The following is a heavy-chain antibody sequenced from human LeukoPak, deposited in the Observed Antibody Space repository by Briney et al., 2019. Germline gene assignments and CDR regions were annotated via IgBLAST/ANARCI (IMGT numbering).Heavy chain of an antibody. V-gene: IGHV3-33*08. CDR2: IWYDGSNK. D-gene: IGHD2-21*02. Sequence: PGGSLRLSCAASGFTFSSYGMHWVRQAPGKGLEWVAVIWYDGSNKYYADSVKGRFTISRDNSKNTLYLQMNSLRAEDTAVYYCATRGIVVVTATQHWGQGTLVTVSS. J-gene: IGHJ1*01. CDR1: GFTFSSYG. CDR3: ATRGIVVVTATQH.